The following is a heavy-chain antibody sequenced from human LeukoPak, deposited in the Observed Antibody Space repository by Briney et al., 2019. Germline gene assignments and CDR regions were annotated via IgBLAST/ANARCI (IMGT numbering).Heavy chain of an antibody. CDR2: IYSGDNT. D-gene: IGHD6-19*01. V-gene: IGHV3-66*02. Sequence: GGSLRLSCAASGFTVTNNDMSWVCQAPGKGLEGVSVIYSGDNTNYADSVKGRFTISRDNSKNTLYLQMNSLRAEDTAVYYCTKGGTGWNYFDCWGQGTLVTVSS. CDR3: TKGGTGWNYFDC. J-gene: IGHJ4*02. CDR1: GFTVTNND.